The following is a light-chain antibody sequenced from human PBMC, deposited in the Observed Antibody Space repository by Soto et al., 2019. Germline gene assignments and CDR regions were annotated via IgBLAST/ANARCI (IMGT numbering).Light chain of an antibody. Sequence: EIVLTQSPGTLSLSTGGRPTLSCRASQSVSSSYLAWYHQKPGQAPRLLIYGASSRATGIPDSFSGSGSGTDFTLTISRLEPEDFAVYYCQQYGSSRTFGQGTEGDNK. CDR1: QSVSSSY. CDR3: QQYGSSRT. J-gene: IGKJ1*01. CDR2: GAS. V-gene: IGKV3-20*01.